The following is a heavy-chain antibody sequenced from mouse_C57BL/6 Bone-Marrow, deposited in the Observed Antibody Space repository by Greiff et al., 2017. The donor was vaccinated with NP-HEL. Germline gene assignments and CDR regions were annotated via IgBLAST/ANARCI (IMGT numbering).Heavy chain of an antibody. CDR1: GYAFSSSW. J-gene: IGHJ2*01. Sequence: LEESGPELVKPGASVKISCKASGYAFSSSWMNWVKQRPGKGLEWIGRIYPGDGDTNYNGKFKGKATLTADKSSSTAYMQRSSLTSEDSAVYFCALTVDYWGQGTTLTVSS. CDR3: ALTVDY. V-gene: IGHV1-82*01. D-gene: IGHD1-1*01. CDR2: IYPGDGDT.